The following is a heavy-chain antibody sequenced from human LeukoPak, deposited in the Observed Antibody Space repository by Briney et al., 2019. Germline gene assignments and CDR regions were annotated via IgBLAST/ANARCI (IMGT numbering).Heavy chain of an antibody. V-gene: IGHV3-23*01. J-gene: IGHJ4*02. CDR3: AKLRRGYSGYDDYYFDY. CDR2: ISGSGGST. Sequence: GGSLRLSXAASGFTFSSYAMSWVRQAPGKGLEWVSAISGSGGSTYYADSVKGRFTISRDNSKNTLYLQMNSLRAEDTAVYYCAKLRRGYSGYDDYYFDYWGPGTLVTVSS. CDR1: GFTFSSYA. D-gene: IGHD5-12*01.